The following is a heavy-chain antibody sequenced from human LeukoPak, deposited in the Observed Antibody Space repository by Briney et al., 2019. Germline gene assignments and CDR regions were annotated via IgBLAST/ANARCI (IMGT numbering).Heavy chain of an antibody. Sequence: PGGSLRLSCAASGFTFGSYSMNWVRQAPGKGLEWVSYISGSSWTIDYADSVKGRFTISRDNAKNSLYLQMNSLRDEDTAVYYCAGDSSWSFDCWGQGTLVTVSS. J-gene: IGHJ4*02. CDR1: GFTFGSYS. V-gene: IGHV3-48*02. D-gene: IGHD6-13*01. CDR2: ISGSSWTI. CDR3: AGDSSWSFDC.